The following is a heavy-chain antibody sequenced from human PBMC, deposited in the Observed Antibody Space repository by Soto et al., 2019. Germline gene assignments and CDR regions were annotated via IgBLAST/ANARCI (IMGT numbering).Heavy chain of an antibody. CDR1: GYSFTSYG. CDR2: VSGYTCNT. J-gene: IGHJ4*02. Sequence: GASVKVSCKASGYSFTSYGISWVRQAPGQGLEWMGWVSGYTCNTNYVQKFQGRVTMTTDTSTSTAHMELRSLRSDDTAVYYCARALSIAVAGYYFDYWGQGTLVTVSS. CDR3: ARALSIAVAGYYFDY. V-gene: IGHV1-18*01. D-gene: IGHD6-19*01.